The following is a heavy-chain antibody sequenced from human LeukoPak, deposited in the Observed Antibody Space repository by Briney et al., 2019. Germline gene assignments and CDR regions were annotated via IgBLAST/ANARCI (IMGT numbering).Heavy chain of an antibody. CDR3: AGPRYCSSTSCYRGDYYYMDV. V-gene: IGHV1-46*01. D-gene: IGHD2-2*01. J-gene: IGHJ6*03. Sequence: ASVTVSCTASGYTFTSYYMHWVRQAPGQGLEWMGIINPSGGSTSYAQKFQGRVTMTRDMSTSTVYMELSSLRSEDTAVYYCAGPRYCSSTSCYRGDYYYMDVWGKGTTVTVSS. CDR1: GYTFTSYY. CDR2: INPSGGST.